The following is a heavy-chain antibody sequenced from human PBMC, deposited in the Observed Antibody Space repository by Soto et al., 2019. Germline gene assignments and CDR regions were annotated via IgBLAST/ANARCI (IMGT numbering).Heavy chain of an antibody. D-gene: IGHD6-13*01. CDR1: GGSISSSSYY. CDR3: ARVGKGYSSTWDNWFDP. Sequence: SDTLSLTCPVSGGSISSSSYYWGWIRQPPGKGLEWIGSIYYNENTNYNPSLKSRVTMSVDTSKNQFSLKLSSVTAADTAVYYCARVGKGYSSTWDNWFDPWGQGTLVTVSS. CDR2: IYYNENT. J-gene: IGHJ5*02. V-gene: IGHV4-39*07.